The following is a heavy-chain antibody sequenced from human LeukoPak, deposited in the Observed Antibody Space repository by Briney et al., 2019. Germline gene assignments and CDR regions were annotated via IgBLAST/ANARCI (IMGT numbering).Heavy chain of an antibody. CDR1: GFTFSSHA. D-gene: IGHD5-24*01. CDR2: ISSSGGST. CDR3: AKDRRDGYNLFDY. J-gene: IGHJ4*02. Sequence: QPGGSLRLSCAASGFTFSSHAMSWVRQAPGKGLEWVSAISSSGGSTYYADSVKGRFTISRDNSKNTLYLQMNSLRAEDTAVYYCAKDRRDGYNLFDYWGQGTLVTVSS. V-gene: IGHV3-23*01.